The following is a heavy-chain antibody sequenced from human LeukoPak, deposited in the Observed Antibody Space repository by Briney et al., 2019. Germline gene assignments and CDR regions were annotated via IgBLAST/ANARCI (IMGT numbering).Heavy chain of an antibody. CDR1: GFTVSSNY. Sequence: GGSLRLSCAASGFTVSSNYMSWVRQAPGKGLEWVSLIYTGGSTSYADSVKGRFTVSRDNSKNTLYLQMNSLRAEDTAVYYCAREAAGYHYYYGMDVWGQGTTVTVSS. CDR3: AREAAGYHYYYGMDV. D-gene: IGHD6-13*01. CDR2: IYTGGST. V-gene: IGHV3-53*01. J-gene: IGHJ6*02.